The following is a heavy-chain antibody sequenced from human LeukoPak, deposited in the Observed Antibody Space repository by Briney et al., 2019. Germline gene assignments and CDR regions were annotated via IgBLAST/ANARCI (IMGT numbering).Heavy chain of an antibody. V-gene: IGHV1-2*02. CDR3: IGFEDGMGRYFKY. Sequence: GASVKVSCKGSGYTFTGYYIHWVRQAPGQGLEWMGWINPNSGGTNYAQKYQGRVTMTRDTTINTAYMELSGLRSDDTAVYYCIGFEDGMGRYFKYWGQGTLVTVSS. D-gene: IGHD3-10*01. CDR1: GYTFTGYY. CDR2: INPNSGGT. J-gene: IGHJ4*02.